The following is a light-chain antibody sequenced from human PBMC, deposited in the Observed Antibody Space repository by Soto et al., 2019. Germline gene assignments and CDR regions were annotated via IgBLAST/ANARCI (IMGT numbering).Light chain of an antibody. V-gene: IGKV3-20*01. CDR1: QSVSSSY. CDR3: QQYGSSALT. J-gene: IGKJ4*01. CDR2: GTS. Sequence: EIVLTQSPGTLSLSPGERATLSCRASQSVSSSYLVRYQQRPGQPPRLLIYGTSNRAAGIPDRFTGTGSGTDFTLTIYRLEPEDSAVYYCQQYGSSALTFGGGTKVEIK.